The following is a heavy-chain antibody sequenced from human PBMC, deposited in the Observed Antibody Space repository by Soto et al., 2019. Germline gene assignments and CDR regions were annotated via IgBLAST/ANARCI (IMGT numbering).Heavy chain of an antibody. Sequence: QVKLVQSGAEVKKPGSSVKVSCKASGGTFGNSAISWVRQDPGQGLEWMGGIIPVFGTVNYAQKFEGRVTITADESTSTVFMEMSRLTSEDTAVYYCAKVMAAAGYDSWGQGTLLTVSS. J-gene: IGHJ4*02. CDR2: IIPVFGTV. D-gene: IGHD3-16*01. V-gene: IGHV1-69*01. CDR3: AKVMAAAGYDS. CDR1: GGTFGNSA.